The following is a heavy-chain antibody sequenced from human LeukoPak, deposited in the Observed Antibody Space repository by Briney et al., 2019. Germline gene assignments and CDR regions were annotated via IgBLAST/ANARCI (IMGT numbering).Heavy chain of an antibody. Sequence: ASVKVSCKASGYTFTGYYMHWVRQAPGQGLEGMGWINPNSGGTNYAQRFQGRVTMTRDTSISTAYMELSRLRSDDTAVYYCARDGTRIAATADYYMDVWGKGTTVTVSS. CDR3: ARDGTRIAATADYYMDV. J-gene: IGHJ6*03. CDR2: INPNSGGT. CDR1: GYTFTGYY. D-gene: IGHD6-6*01. V-gene: IGHV1-2*02.